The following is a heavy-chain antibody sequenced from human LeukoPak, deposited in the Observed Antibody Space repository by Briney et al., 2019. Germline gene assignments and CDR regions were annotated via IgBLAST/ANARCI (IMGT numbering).Heavy chain of an antibody. Sequence: SVKVSCKASGGTFSSYAISWVRQAPGQGLEWMGRIIPILGIANYAQKFQGRVTITADKSTSTAYMELSSLRSEDTAVYYCARKIYCTNGVCDYYYYYGMDVWGQGTTVTVSS. J-gene: IGHJ6*02. D-gene: IGHD2-8*01. CDR3: ARKIYCTNGVCDYYYYYGMDV. CDR2: IIPILGIA. V-gene: IGHV1-69*04. CDR1: GGTFSSYA.